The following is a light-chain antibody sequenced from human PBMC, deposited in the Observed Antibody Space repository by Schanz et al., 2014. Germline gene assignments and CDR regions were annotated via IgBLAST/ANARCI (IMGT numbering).Light chain of an antibody. Sequence: QSVLTQPPSVSAAPGQKVTISCSGSTYSIGNNHVSWYQHVPGTAPKLLIYDNNARPSGIPDRFSGSKSGTTATLGISGLQTGDEADYYCATWHSTLYAGVFGGGTKVTVL. V-gene: IGLV1-51*01. J-gene: IGLJ3*02. CDR3: ATWHSTLYAGV. CDR1: TYSIGNNH. CDR2: DNN.